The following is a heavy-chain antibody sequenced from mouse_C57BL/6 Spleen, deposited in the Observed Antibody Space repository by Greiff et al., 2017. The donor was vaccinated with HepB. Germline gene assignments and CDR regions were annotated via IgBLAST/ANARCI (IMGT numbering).Heavy chain of an antibody. D-gene: IGHD2-4*01. J-gene: IGHJ4*01. CDR3: ARGMITKGYYYAMDY. Sequence: EVKVVESGGGLVKPGGSLKLSCAASGFTFSSYAMSWVRQTPEKRLEWVATISDGGSYTYYPDNVKGRFTISRDNAKNNLYLQMSHLKSEDTAMDYCARGMITKGYYYAMDYWGQGTSVTVSS. CDR2: ISDGGSYT. CDR1: GFTFSSYA. V-gene: IGHV5-4*03.